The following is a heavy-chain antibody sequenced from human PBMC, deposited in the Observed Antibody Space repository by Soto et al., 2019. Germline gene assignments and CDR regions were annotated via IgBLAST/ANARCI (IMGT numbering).Heavy chain of an antibody. CDR2: ISYDVSNK. CDR3: AKEHGDAFDI. CDR1: GFTFSSYG. J-gene: IGHJ3*02. V-gene: IGHV3-30*18. Sequence: QVQLVESGGVVVQPGRSLRLSCAASGFTFSSYGMHWVRQAPGKGLEWVAVISYDVSNKYYADSVKGRFTISRDNSKNSLYLQMNSLRAEDTAVYYCAKEHGDAFDIWGQGTMVTVSS.